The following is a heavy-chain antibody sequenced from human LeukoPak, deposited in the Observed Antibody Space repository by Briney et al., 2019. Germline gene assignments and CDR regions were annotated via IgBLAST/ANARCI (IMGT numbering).Heavy chain of an antibody. V-gene: IGHV1-2*02. J-gene: IGHJ5*02. CDR1: GYTFTGYY. CDR2: INPKSGGT. Sequence: ASVKVSCKASGYTFTGYYIHWVRQAPGQGLEWMGWINPKSGGTNYAQKFQGRVTMTRDTSISTAYMELSRLRSDDTAVYYCARGDSSGYYGLSTWFDPWGQGTLVTVSS. D-gene: IGHD3-22*01. CDR3: ARGDSSGYYGLSTWFDP.